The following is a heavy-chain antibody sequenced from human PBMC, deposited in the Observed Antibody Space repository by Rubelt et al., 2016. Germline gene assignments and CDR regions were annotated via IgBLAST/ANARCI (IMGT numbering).Heavy chain of an antibody. V-gene: IGHV1-3*01. Sequence: QVQLVQSGAEVKKPGASVKVSCKASGYTFTTYAMHWVRQAPGQGLAWMGWINGGNAKTKYSQKFQGRVTITRETTATTADMERSILRFEDTAVYFCARVTNVGVRVIDYWGQGTLVAVSS. J-gene: IGHJ4*02. CDR2: INGGNAKT. CDR3: ARVTNVGVRVIDY. D-gene: IGHD3-10*01. CDR1: GYTFTTYA.